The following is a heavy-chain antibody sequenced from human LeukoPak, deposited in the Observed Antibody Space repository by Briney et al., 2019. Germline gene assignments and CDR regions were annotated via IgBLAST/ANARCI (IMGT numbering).Heavy chain of an antibody. D-gene: IGHD6-19*01. CDR3: ARGPVSSSGFFGY. V-gene: IGHV3-11*01. J-gene: IGHJ4*02. Sequence: GGSLRLSCAASGFTFSDYHMSWIRQAPGKGLEWVSYISSSSGTISYADSVKGRFTISRDNAKNSLYLQMNSLRAEDTAVYYCARGPVSSSGFFGYWGQGTLVTVSS. CDR2: ISSSSGTI. CDR1: GFTFSDYH.